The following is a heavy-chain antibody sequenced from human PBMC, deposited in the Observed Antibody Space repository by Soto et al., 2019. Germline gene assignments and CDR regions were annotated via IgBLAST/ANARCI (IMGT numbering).Heavy chain of an antibody. V-gene: IGHV1-18*01. CDR3: ARSLPYDYGDYDLDY. D-gene: IGHD4-17*01. J-gene: IGHJ4*02. CDR2: ISAYNGNT. CDR1: GYTFTSYG. Sequence: ASVKVSCKASGYTFTSYGISWVRQAPGQGLEWMGWISAYNGNTNYAQKLQGRVTMTTDTSTSTAYMELRSLISDDTAVYYCARSLPYDYGDYDLDYWGQGTLVTVSS.